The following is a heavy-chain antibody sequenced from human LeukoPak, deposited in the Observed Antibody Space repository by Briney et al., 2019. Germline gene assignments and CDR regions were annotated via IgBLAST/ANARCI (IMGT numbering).Heavy chain of an antibody. CDR2: IYTSGST. Sequence: SETLTLTCTASGGSISSYYWSWIRQPAGKGLEWIGRIYTSGSTNYNPPLKTRITTSRDKSKKKISLKTSSVTAADTAVYYCERERYYYDCSGFDYWGQGTLVTVSS. V-gene: IGHV4-4*07. J-gene: IGHJ4*02. CDR3: ERERYYYDCSGFDY. D-gene: IGHD3-22*01. CDR1: GGSISSYY.